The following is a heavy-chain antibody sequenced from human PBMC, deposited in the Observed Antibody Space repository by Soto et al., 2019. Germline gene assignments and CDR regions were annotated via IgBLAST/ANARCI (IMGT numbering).Heavy chain of an antibody. Sequence: QVQLVESGGGVVQPGRSLRLSCAASGFTFSSYAMHWVRQAPGKGLEWVAVISYDGSNKYYADSVKGRFTISRDNSKNTLYLQINSLRAEDTAVYYCASPISGWWGVGNYWGQGTLVTVSS. CDR3: ASPISGWWGVGNY. J-gene: IGHJ4*02. CDR2: ISYDGSNK. D-gene: IGHD6-19*01. CDR1: GFTFSSYA. V-gene: IGHV3-30-3*01.